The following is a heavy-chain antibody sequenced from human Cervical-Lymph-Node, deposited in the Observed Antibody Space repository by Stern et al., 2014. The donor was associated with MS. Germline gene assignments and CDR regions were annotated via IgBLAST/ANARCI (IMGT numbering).Heavy chain of an antibody. CDR1: GFSLSTSGVG. V-gene: IGHV2-5*02. D-gene: IGHD3-22*01. Sequence: ESGPTLVKPTQTLTLTCTFSGFSLSTSGVGVGWVRQPPGKALEWLALIYWDDDKRYSPSLKSRLTITKVTSKNQVVLTMTNMDPVDTATYYCARILEYYYDSSGKTLDYWGQGTLVTVSS. J-gene: IGHJ4*02. CDR2: IYWDDDK. CDR3: ARILEYYYDSSGKTLDY.